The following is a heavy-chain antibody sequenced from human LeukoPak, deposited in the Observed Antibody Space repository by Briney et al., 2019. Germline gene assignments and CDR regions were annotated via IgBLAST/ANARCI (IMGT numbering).Heavy chain of an antibody. CDR3: ARDHLAAAVNWFDP. V-gene: IGHV4-59*12. CDR2: IYYSGNT. J-gene: IGHJ5*02. D-gene: IGHD6-13*01. Sequence: SETLSLTCTVSGGSINNYYWSWIRQPPGKGLEWVGYIYYSGNTNYNPSLKSRVTISVDTSKNQFSLKLSSVTAADTAVYYCARDHLAAAVNWFDPWGQGTLVTVSS. CDR1: GGSINNYY.